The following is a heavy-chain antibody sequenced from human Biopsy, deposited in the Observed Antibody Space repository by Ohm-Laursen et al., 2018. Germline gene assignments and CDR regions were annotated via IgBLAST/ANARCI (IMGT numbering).Heavy chain of an antibody. CDR1: SGSISSYY. CDR2: ISYSGNT. V-gene: IGHV4-59*08. CDR3: ATTTMDTSGWYGNYFDS. Sequence: SDTLSLTCPVSSGSISSYYWSWIRQPPGKGLEWIGYISYSGNTNYNPSLKSRFTMSVDTSKNQFSLKVYSVTAADTAIYYCATTTMDTSGWYGNYFDSWGQGALVTVSS. J-gene: IGHJ4*02. D-gene: IGHD6-19*01.